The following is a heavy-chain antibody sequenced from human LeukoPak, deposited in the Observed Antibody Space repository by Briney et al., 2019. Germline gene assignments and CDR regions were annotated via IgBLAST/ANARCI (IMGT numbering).Heavy chain of an antibody. CDR1: GFTFSDYY. V-gene: IGHV3-11*01. Sequence: GGSLRLSCVASGFTFSDYYMSWIRQAPGKGLEWVSYISSSGSTIYYADSVKGRFTISRDNAKNSLYLQMNSLRAEDTAVYYCASYCSSTSCYGFDYWGQGTLVTVSS. CDR2: ISSSGSTI. D-gene: IGHD2-2*01. CDR3: ASYCSSTSCYGFDY. J-gene: IGHJ4*02.